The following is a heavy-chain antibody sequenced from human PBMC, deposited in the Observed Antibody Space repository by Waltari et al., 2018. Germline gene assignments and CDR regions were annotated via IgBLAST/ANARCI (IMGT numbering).Heavy chain of an antibody. Sequence: QVQLQESGPGLVKPSQTMSFHCTVSGGSISSGGYYWSWIRQHPGKGLEWIGFIYHSGSTYYNPSLKSRVTISVDRSKNQFSLKLSSVTAADTAVYYCASFGVNGDFVDYWGQGTLVTVSS. CDR2: IYHSGST. D-gene: IGHD4-17*01. V-gene: IGHV4-31*03. CDR3: ASFGVNGDFVDY. J-gene: IGHJ4*02. CDR1: GGSISSGGYY.